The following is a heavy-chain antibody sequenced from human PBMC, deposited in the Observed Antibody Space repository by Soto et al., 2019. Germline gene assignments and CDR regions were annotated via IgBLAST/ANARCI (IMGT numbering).Heavy chain of an antibody. J-gene: IGHJ4*02. V-gene: IGHV4-59*12. CDR3: ARDKITGLFDY. Sequence: SETLSLTCAVSGGSLSSYYWSWVRQSPGKGLEWIGYIHSTGSTNYSPSLKSRLTISIDTSKNQFSLKLTSVTAADTAVYYCARDKITGLFDYWGQGTLVTVSS. D-gene: IGHD2-8*02. CDR1: GGSLSSYY. CDR2: IHSTGST.